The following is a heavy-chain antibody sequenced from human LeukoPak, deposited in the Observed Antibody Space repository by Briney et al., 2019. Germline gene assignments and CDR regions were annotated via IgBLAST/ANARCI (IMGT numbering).Heavy chain of an antibody. CDR2: ISNNGGT. V-gene: IGHV4-59*01. Sequence: SETLSLTCSVSGGSFNNDYWSWNRQTPGKGLEWIGYISNNGGTIYNPSLKTRVTISVDTSKNQFLLKLASVTAADTAVYFCVRDRGPNLHYYIDVWGKGTTVTVSS. J-gene: IGHJ6*03. D-gene: IGHD1-7*01. CDR1: GGSFNNDY. CDR3: VRDRGPNLHYYIDV.